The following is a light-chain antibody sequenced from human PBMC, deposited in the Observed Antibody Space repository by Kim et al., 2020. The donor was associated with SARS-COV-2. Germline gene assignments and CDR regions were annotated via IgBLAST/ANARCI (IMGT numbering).Light chain of an antibody. Sequence: VSWPPGKEARITGGGNNIGSKSVLWYQQKPGQAPVLVIYYDSDRPSGIPERFSGSNSGNTATLTISRVEAGDEADYYCQVWDSSRVFGGGTQLTVL. CDR3: QVWDSSRV. CDR2: YDS. V-gene: IGLV3-21*04. J-gene: IGLJ3*02. CDR1: NIGSKS.